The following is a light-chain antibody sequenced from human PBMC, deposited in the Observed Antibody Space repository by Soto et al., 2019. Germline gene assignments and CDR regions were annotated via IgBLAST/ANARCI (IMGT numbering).Light chain of an antibody. Sequence: QSVLTQPASVSGSPGQSITISCTGTSSDVGGYNYVSWYQQHPGKAPKLMIYDVSNRPSGVPNRFSGSKSGNTASLTISGLQAEDEADYYCSSYTSSSTLVFGGGTQLTVL. V-gene: IGLV2-14*01. CDR3: SSYTSSSTLV. J-gene: IGLJ2*01. CDR2: DVS. CDR1: SSDVGGYNY.